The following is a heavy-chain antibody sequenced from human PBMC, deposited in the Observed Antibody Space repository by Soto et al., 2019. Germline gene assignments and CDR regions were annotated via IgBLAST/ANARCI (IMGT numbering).Heavy chain of an antibody. CDR1: GGSISSYY. D-gene: IGHD6-19*01. J-gene: IGHJ4*02. CDR2: IYYSGST. Sequence: SETLSLTCTVSGGSISSYYWSWIRQPPGKGLEWIGYIYYSGSTNYNPSLKSRVTISVDTSKNQFSLKLSSVTAADTAVYYCARHARSGWSNGYYFDYWGQGTLVTVSS. V-gene: IGHV4-59*08. CDR3: ARHARSGWSNGYYFDY.